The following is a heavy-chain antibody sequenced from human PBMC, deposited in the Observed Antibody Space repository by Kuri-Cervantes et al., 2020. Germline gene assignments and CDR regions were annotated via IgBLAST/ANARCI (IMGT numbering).Heavy chain of an antibody. J-gene: IGHJ6*03. D-gene: IGHD2-2*01. CDR1: GGSVNSGSYY. CDR2: IYYSGST. V-gene: IGHV4-61*01. CDR3: ARVHQPYYYYMDV. Sequence: SETLSLTCSLSGGSVNSGSYYWSWIRQPPGKGLEWIGYIYYSGSTNYNPSLKSRVTISVDTSKNQFSLKLSSVTAADTAVYYCARVHQPYYYYMDVWGKGTTVTVSS.